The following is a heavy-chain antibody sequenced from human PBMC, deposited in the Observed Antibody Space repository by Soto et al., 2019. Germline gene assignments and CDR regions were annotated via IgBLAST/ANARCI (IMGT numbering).Heavy chain of an antibody. CDR2: IYYSGST. V-gene: IGHV4-30-4*01. Sequence: QVQLQESGPGLVKPSQTLSLTCTVSGGSISSGDYYWSWIRQPPGKGLEWIGYIYYSGSTYYNPTLKSRVTISLDPSKHQFSLKLSPVTAAYTAVYSCARAPTWTHNWFDPWGQGTLVTVSS. J-gene: IGHJ5*02. CDR3: ARAPTWTHNWFDP. D-gene: IGHD1-1*01. CDR1: GGSISSGDYY.